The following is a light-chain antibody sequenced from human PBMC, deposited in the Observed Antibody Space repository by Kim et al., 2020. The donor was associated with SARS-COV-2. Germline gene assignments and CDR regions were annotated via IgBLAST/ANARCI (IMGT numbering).Light chain of an antibody. Sequence: QLVLTQPPSASGTPGQRVTISCSGSSSNIGSNVLSWYQQLTGTAPKLLFFDSKRRPSEVPARFSGSKSGTSASLAISWLQSEDAAVYYCAAWDDSLNGAIFGGGTQLTVL. J-gene: IGLJ7*01. CDR3: AAWDDSLNGAI. CDR1: SSNIGSNV. CDR2: DSK. V-gene: IGLV1-44*01.